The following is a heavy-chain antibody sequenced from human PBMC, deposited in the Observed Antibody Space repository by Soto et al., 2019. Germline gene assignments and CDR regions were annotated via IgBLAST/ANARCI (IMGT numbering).Heavy chain of an antibody. V-gene: IGHV3-7*05. CDR1: GFTFSSYW. Sequence: GGSLRLSCAASGFTFSSYWMSWVRQAPGKGLEWVANIKQDGSEKYYVDSVKGRFTISRDNAKNSLYLQMNSLRAEDTALYYCAKDIAYSSSSDSWFDPWGQGTLVTVSS. D-gene: IGHD6-6*01. CDR3: AKDIAYSSSSDSWFDP. J-gene: IGHJ5*02. CDR2: IKQDGSEK.